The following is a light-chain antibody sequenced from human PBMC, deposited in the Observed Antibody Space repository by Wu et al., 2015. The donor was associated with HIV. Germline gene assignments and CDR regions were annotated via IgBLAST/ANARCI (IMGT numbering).Light chain of an antibody. Sequence: EIVLTQSPGTLSLSPGERATLSCRASQSVSSSYLAWYQQKPGQAPRLLIYGASSRATGIPDRFSGSGSGTEFTLTISSLEPDDFAVYYCQHRSDWPTFGQGTKVEIQ. J-gene: IGKJ1*01. CDR3: QHRSDWPT. V-gene: IGKV3D-20*02. CDR2: GAS. CDR1: QSVSSSY.